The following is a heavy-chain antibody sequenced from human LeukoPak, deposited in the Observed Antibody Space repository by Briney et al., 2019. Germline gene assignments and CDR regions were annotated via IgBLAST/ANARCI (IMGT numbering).Heavy chain of an antibody. V-gene: IGHV4-61*02. Sequence: PSETLSLTCTVSGGSISSDRYSWSWIRQPAGKGLEWIGRIYTSGSTKYNPSLKSRVTMSVDTSKNQFSLKLSSVTAADTAVYYCARWGIDYYDFWSGRIDAFDIWGQGTMVTVSS. CDR3: ARWGIDYYDFWSGRIDAFDI. D-gene: IGHD3-3*01. J-gene: IGHJ3*02. CDR1: GGSISSDRYS. CDR2: IYTSGST.